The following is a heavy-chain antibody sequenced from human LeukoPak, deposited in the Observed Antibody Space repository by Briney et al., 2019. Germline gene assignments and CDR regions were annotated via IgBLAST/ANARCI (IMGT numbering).Heavy chain of an antibody. CDR3: ARVGPWSGKYYYYYMDV. J-gene: IGHJ6*03. CDR2: INPNSGGT. D-gene: IGHD3-3*01. V-gene: IGHV1-2*02. CDR1: GYTFTGYN. Sequence: ASVKVSCKASGYTFTGYNMHWVRQAPGQGLEWMGWINPNSGGTNYAQKFQGRVTMTRDTSISTAYMELSRLRSDDTAVYYCARVGPWSGKYYYYYMDVWGKGTTVTVSS.